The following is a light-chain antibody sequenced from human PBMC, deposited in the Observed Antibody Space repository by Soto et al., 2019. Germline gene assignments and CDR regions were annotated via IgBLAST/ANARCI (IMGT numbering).Light chain of an antibody. CDR1: SSDVGGYNY. J-gene: IGLJ3*02. CDR3: CSYAGSYTWV. V-gene: IGLV2-11*01. Sequence: QSVLTQPRSVSGSPGKSVTISCTGTSSDVGGYNYISWYQQHPGKAPKLMIYDVSKRPSGVPDRFSGSKSGNTASLTISGLQAEDEADYYCCSYAGSYTWVFGGGTKRPS. CDR2: DVS.